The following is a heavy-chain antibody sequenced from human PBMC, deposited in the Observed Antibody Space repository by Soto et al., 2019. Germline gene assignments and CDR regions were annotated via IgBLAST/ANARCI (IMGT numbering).Heavy chain of an antibody. CDR2: ISYDGSNK. V-gene: IGHV3-30*18. CDR3: AKDRRDYSYYYYGMDV. J-gene: IGHJ6*02. Sequence: GGSLRLSCAASGFTFSSYGMHWVRQAPGKGLEWVAVISYDGSNKYYADSVKGRFTISRDNSKNTLYLQMNSLRAEDTAVYYRAKDRRDYSYYYYGMDVWGQGTTVTVSS. D-gene: IGHD2-21*01. CDR1: GFTFSSYG.